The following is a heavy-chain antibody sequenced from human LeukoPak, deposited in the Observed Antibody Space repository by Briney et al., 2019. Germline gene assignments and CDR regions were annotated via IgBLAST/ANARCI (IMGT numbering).Heavy chain of an antibody. CDR2: IYYSGNA. V-gene: IGHV4-59*11. D-gene: IGHD6-19*01. Sequence: SETLSLTCIVSGGSISSHYWTWIRQPPGKGLEYIGYIYYSGNANYNPSLKSRVTISVDRSKNQFSLKLTSVTAEDTAVYYCARINSGWYFDYWGQGTLVTVSS. CDR3: ARINSGWYFDY. CDR1: GGSISSHY. J-gene: IGHJ4*02.